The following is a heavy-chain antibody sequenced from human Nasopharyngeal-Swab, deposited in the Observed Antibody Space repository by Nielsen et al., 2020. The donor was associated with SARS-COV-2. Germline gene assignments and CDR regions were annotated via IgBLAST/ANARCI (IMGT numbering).Heavy chain of an antibody. CDR1: GGSISSSNW. CDR2: IYHSGST. Sequence: SETLSLTCAVSGGSISSSNWWSWVRQPPGKGLEWIGEIYHSGSTNYNPSLKSRVTISVDKSKNQFSLKLSSVTAADTAVYYCARETVEVVPAATEYYYYYGMDVWGQGTTVTVSS. D-gene: IGHD2-2*01. J-gene: IGHJ6*02. CDR3: ARETVEVVPAATEYYYYYGMDV. V-gene: IGHV4-4*02.